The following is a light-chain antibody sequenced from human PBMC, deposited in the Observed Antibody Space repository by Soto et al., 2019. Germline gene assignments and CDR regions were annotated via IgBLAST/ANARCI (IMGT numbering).Light chain of an antibody. J-gene: IGKJ4*01. CDR3: QQSHSTPLT. CDR2: AAS. V-gene: IGKV1-39*01. CDR1: QSISSY. Sequence: DIQMTQSPSSLSASVGDRVTITCRASQSISSYLNWYQQKPGKAPELLIYAASSLQSGLPSRISGSGSGTDFTLTISSLQPEDFATYYCQQSHSTPLTFGGGTKVDIK.